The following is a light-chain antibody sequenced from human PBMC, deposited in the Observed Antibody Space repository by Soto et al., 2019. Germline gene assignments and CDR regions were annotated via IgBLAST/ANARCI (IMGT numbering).Light chain of an antibody. CDR2: KAS. CDR1: QSISSC. CDR3: QQRGGSPPT. Sequence: DIMMKQSPATLSVSVGDRATLSCRASQSISSCLAWYQQKPGQAPTLLIYKASSLESGVPSRFSGSGSGTYFTLTINSLEPEDFAVDCCQQRGGSPPTFGQGAKVDI. V-gene: IGKV1-5*03. J-gene: IGKJ1*01.